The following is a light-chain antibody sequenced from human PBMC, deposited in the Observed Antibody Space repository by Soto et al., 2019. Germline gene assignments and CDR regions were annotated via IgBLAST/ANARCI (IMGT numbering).Light chain of an antibody. CDR2: ENN. CDR3: GSWDDSLNVGA. Sequence: QSVLTQPPSVSAAPGQKVTISCSGSSSDMGNYAVSCYQQLPGTAPKLLIYENNKRPSGIPDRFSGSKSGTSATLGITGLQTGDEAVYYCGSWDDSLNVGAFGGGTKLTVL. CDR1: SSDMGNYA. J-gene: IGLJ2*01. V-gene: IGLV1-51*02.